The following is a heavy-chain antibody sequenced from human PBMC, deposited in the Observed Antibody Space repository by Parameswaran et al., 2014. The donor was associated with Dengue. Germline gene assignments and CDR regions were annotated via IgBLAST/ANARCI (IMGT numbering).Heavy chain of an antibody. D-gene: IGHD3-9*01. Sequence: RWIRQPPGKGLEWIGEINHSGSTNYNPSLKSRVTISVDTSKNQFSLKLSSVTAADTAVYYCARGDWYVDLVYFDYWGQGTLVTVSS. J-gene: IGHJ4*02. V-gene: IGHV4-34*01. CDR3: ARGDWYVDLVYFDY. CDR2: INHSGST.